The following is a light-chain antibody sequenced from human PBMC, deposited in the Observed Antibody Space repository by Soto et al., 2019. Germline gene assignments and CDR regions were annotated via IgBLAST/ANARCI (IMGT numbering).Light chain of an antibody. CDR3: QQLNSYPIT. J-gene: IGKJ4*01. CDR1: QGISSY. V-gene: IGKV1-9*01. CDR2: PAS. Sequence: DIQLTQSPSFLSASVGDRVTITCRASQGISSYLAWYQQKQGKAPQLLIYPASTLQSGVPSRFSGSGSVTEFSLTIRSLQPEDFATYYRQQLNSYPITFGGGTKVEIK.